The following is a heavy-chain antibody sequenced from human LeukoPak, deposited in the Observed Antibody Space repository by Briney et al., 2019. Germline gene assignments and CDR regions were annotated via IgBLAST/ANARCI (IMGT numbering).Heavy chain of an antibody. J-gene: IGHJ4*02. Sequence: GGSLRLSCAASGFTVSSYAMSWVRQAPGKGLEWVSAISGSGGSTYYADSVKGRFTISRDNSKNTLYLQMNSLRAEDTAVYYCAKDREQLWSPFDYWGQGTLVTVSS. CDR1: GFTVSSYA. V-gene: IGHV3-23*01. CDR2: ISGSGGST. D-gene: IGHD5-18*01. CDR3: AKDREQLWSPFDY.